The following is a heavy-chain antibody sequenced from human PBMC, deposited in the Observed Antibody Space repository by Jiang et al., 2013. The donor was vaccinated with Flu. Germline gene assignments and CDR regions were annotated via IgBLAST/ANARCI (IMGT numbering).Heavy chain of an antibody. CDR3: TRDRSTGGSHYPGFDY. Sequence: SGAEVKKPGASVKVSCKASGYTSTNYFIHWVRQAPGQGLEWMGVINPSGGTTGYAQRFQGRLTVTRDTSTSTVYMELTSLGSDDTAVYYCTRDRSTGGSHYPGFDYWGQGTLVTVSS. CDR2: INPSGGTT. D-gene: IGHD1-26*01. J-gene: IGHJ4*02. V-gene: IGHV1-46*01. CDR1: GYTSTNYF.